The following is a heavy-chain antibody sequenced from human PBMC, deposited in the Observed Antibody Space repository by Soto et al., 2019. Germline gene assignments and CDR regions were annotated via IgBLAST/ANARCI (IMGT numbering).Heavy chain of an antibody. CDR2: IYSGGST. CDR3: ARTFQQLYIDY. D-gene: IGHD6-13*01. CDR1: GFTVSSNY. V-gene: IGHV3-66*01. J-gene: IGHJ4*02. Sequence: GGSLRLSCAASGFTVSSNYMSWVRQAPGKGLEWVSVIYSGGSTYYADSVKGRFTISRDNSKNTLYLQMNSLRAEDTAVYYCARTFQQLYIDYWGQGTLVTAPQ.